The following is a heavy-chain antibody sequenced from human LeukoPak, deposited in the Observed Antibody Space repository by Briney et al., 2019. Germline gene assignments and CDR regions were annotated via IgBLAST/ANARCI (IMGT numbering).Heavy chain of an antibody. D-gene: IGHD5-12*01. CDR3: AKGHTDSEWLYFDS. J-gene: IGHJ4*02. Sequence: GGSLRLSCAASGFTFSTYAMSWVRQAPGEGLEWVSGIRGSGDSTYYADSVKGRFTISRDNSKNTLYLQMNSLRAEDTAVYYCAKGHTDSEWLYFDSWGQGSLVTASS. V-gene: IGHV3-23*01. CDR1: GFTFSTYA. CDR2: IRGSGDST.